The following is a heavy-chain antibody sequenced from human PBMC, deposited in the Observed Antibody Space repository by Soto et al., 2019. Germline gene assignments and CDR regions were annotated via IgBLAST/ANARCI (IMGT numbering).Heavy chain of an antibody. D-gene: IGHD2-15*01. J-gene: IGHJ6*02. Sequence: PGGSLRLSCAASGFTFSSYGMHWVRQAPGKGLEWVAVIWYDGSNKYYADSVKGRFTISRDNSKNTLYLQMNSLRAEDTAVYHCARETAAYGMDVWGQGTTVTASS. CDR2: IWYDGSNK. CDR1: GFTFSSYG. CDR3: ARETAAYGMDV. V-gene: IGHV3-33*01.